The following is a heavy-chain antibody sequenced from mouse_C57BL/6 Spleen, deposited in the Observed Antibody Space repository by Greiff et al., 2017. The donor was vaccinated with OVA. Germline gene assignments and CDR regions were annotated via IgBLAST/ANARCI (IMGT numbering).Heavy chain of an antibody. V-gene: IGHV3-6*01. J-gene: IGHJ3*01. CDR3: ARENYGSSYAGFAY. Sequence: VQLKESGPGLVKPSQSLSLTCSVTGYSITSGYYWNWIRQFPGNKLEWMGYISYDGSNNYNPSLKNRISITRDTSKNQFFLKLKSVTTEDTATYYCARENYGSSYAGFAYWGQGTLVTVSA. CDR1: GYSITSGYY. D-gene: IGHD1-1*01. CDR2: ISYDGSN.